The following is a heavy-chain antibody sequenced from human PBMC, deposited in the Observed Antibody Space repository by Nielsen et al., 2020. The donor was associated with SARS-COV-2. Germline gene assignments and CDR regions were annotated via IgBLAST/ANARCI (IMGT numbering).Heavy chain of an antibody. CDR3: ARGRAPLRY. CDR1: GGSISSGDYY. CDR2: IHHSWGT. V-gene: IGHV4-30-4*01. J-gene: IGHJ4*02. D-gene: IGHD2-15*01. Sequence: SETLSLTCTVSGGSISSGDYYWSWIRQPPGKGLEWIGYIHHSWGTYYSPSLKSRISISVDTSRNQFSLKVNSVTAADTAVYYCARGRAPLRYWGQGILVTVSS.